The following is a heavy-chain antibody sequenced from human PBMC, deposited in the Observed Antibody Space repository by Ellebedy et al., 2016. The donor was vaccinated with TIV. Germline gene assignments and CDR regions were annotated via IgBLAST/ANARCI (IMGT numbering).Heavy chain of an antibody. V-gene: IGHV3-30-3*02. CDR2: ISYDGSNK. CDR3: AKFRGGYYFDY. CDR1: GFTFSSYA. D-gene: IGHD3-10*01. J-gene: IGHJ4*02. Sequence: GGSLRLXCAASGFTFSSYAMHWARQAPGKGLEWVAVISYDGSNKYYADSVKGRFTISRDNSKNTLYLQMNSLRAEDTAVYYCAKFRGGYYFDYWGQGTLVTVSS.